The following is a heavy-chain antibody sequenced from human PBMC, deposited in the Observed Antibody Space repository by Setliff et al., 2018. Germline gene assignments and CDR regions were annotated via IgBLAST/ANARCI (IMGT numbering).Heavy chain of an antibody. CDR1: GFTFDNYD. Sequence: PGGSLRLSCVVSGFTFDNYDMNWVRQAPGKGLEWVSGINWMGNSIGYADSVKDRFTSSRDDGKNTLFLQMNSLRVEDTAVYYCSRGAPYNTGWYGFDPWGPGTLVTVSS. CDR2: INWMGNSI. CDR3: SRGAPYNTGWYGFDP. J-gene: IGHJ5*02. D-gene: IGHD6-19*01. V-gene: IGHV3-20*04.